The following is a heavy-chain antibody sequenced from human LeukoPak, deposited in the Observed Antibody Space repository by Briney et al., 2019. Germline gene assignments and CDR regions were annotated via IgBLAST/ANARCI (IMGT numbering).Heavy chain of an antibody. CDR2: ISYDGSNK. CDR3: ARDFGATKPFDY. CDR1: GFTFSNYA. Sequence: PGKSLRLSCAVSGFTFSNYAMFWVRQAPGKGLEWVAGISYDGSNKYYADSVKGRFTISRDNSKNTLYLQMNSLRAEDTAVYYCARDFGATKPFDYWGQGTLVTVSS. D-gene: IGHD5-12*01. V-gene: IGHV3-30*04. J-gene: IGHJ4*02.